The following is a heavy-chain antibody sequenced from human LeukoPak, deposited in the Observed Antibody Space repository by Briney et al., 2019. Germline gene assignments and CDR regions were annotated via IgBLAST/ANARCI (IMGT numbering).Heavy chain of an antibody. D-gene: IGHD1-26*01. V-gene: IGHV3-74*01. CDR1: GFTFSSYW. CDR2: INTDGSST. CDR3: ATFPSGSWSAY. J-gene: IGHJ4*02. Sequence: GGSLRLCCAASGFTFSSYWMHWVRQAPGKGLVWISRINTDGSSTTYADSVKGRFTISRDNAKNTLYLQMNSLKTEDTAVYYCATFPSGSWSAYWGQGTLVTVSS.